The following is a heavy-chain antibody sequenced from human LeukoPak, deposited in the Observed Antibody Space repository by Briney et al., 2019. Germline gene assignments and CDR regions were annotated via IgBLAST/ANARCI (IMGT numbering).Heavy chain of an antibody. V-gene: IGHV5-51*01. CDR3: ARPRYYDFWNGYYADY. CDR2: IYPGDSDT. D-gene: IGHD3-3*01. Sequence: GESLKISCKGSGYTFTSFWIGWVRQMPGKGLEWMGIIYPGDSDTRYSPSFQGQVTISVDKSINTAYLQWSSLKASDTAMYYCARPRYYDFWNGYYADYWGQGTLVTVSS. CDR1: GYTFTSFW. J-gene: IGHJ4*02.